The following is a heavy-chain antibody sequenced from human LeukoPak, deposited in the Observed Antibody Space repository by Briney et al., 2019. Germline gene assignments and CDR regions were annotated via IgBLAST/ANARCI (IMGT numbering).Heavy chain of an antibody. J-gene: IGHJ4*02. CDR3: AREVGPFDY. CDR2: ISGSGDST. V-gene: IGHV3-23*01. CDR1: AFTFSNFG. D-gene: IGHD2-2*01. Sequence: GGSLRLSCAASAFTFSNFGMTWVRQAPGKGLEWVSAISGSGDSTYYADSVKGRFTVSRDNSKNTLYLQMSSLRAADTAVYYCAREVGPFDYWGQGTLVTVSS.